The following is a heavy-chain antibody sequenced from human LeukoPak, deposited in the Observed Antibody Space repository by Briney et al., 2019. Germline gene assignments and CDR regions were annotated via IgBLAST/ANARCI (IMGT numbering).Heavy chain of an antibody. V-gene: IGHV3-20*04. Sequence: PGGSLRLSCAASGFSFDVYGVSWVRQAPGKGLEWVSGIHWNGGSTGYADSVKGRFTISRDNAKNSLYLQMNSLRAEDTALYYCARLLSTVTTNWFDPWGQGTLVSVSS. J-gene: IGHJ5*02. CDR3: ARLLSTVTTNWFDP. CDR1: GFSFDVYG. D-gene: IGHD4-11*01. CDR2: IHWNGGST.